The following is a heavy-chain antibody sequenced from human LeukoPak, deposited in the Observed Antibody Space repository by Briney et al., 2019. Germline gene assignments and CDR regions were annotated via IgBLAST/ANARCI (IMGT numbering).Heavy chain of an antibody. CDR1: GYMFSELS. CDR2: FDPVDGET. J-gene: IGHJ6*02. Sequence: ASVTVSCKVSGYMFSELSMNWVRQAPGKGLEWMGSFDPVDGETIYAQKFQGRVTMTEDTSTDTAYMELSSLRSEDTAVYYCATEKNCSSTDCSAGMDVWGQGTTVTVSS. D-gene: IGHD2-2*01. CDR3: ATEKNCSSTDCSAGMDV. V-gene: IGHV1-24*01.